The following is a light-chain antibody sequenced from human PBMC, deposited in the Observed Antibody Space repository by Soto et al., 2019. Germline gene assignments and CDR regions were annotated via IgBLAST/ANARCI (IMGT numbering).Light chain of an antibody. CDR1: QSITTW. J-gene: IGKJ1*01. Sequence: DIQMTQSPSTLSASVGDRVTITCRASQSITTWLAWYQEKPGKAPRLLIYEASSFQIGVPSRFSGGGSGTEFTLTISSLQADDVGTYYCHQYHTYSTFGQGTKVEIQ. CDR3: HQYHTYST. CDR2: EAS. V-gene: IGKV1-5*03.